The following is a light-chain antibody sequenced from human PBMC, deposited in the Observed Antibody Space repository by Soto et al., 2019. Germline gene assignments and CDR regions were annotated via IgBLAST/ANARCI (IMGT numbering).Light chain of an antibody. J-gene: IGKJ2*01. CDR2: GAS. Sequence: EIVMTQSPVTLSVSPGERATLTCRASQSVSSSLAWYQQKPGQAPRLLIYGASTRATGIPARFSGSRSGTEFTLTISSLQSEDFAVYYCQQYNNWPLYTFGQGTKLEIK. V-gene: IGKV3-15*01. CDR3: QQYNNWPLYT. CDR1: QSVSSS.